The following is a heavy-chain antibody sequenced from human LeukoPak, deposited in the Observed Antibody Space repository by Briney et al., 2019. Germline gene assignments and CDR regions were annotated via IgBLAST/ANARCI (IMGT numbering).Heavy chain of an antibody. V-gene: IGHV1-69*13. J-gene: IGHJ5*02. CDR1: GGTFSSYA. Sequence: SVKVSCKASGGTFSSYAISWVRQAPGQGLEWMRGIIPIFGTANYAQKFQGRVTITADESTSTAYMELSSLRSEDTAVYYCARLSSIAARGEWFDPWGQGTLVTVSS. CDR2: IIPIFGTA. CDR3: ARLSSIAARGEWFDP. D-gene: IGHD6-6*01.